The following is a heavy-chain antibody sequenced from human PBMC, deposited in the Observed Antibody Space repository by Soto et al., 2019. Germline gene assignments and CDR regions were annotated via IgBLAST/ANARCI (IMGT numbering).Heavy chain of an antibody. CDR2: ISSSSSYI. CDR3: AKDAVYGDGLWLAAN. D-gene: IGHD2-21*02. CDR1: GFTFSSYS. Sequence: PGGSLRLSCAASGFTFSSYSMNWVRQAPGKGLEWVSSISSSSSYIYYADSVKGRFTISKDNSKNTLYLQMNSLRAEDTAMYYCAKDAVYGDGLWLAANWGQGTLVTVSS. J-gene: IGHJ4*02. V-gene: IGHV3-21*04.